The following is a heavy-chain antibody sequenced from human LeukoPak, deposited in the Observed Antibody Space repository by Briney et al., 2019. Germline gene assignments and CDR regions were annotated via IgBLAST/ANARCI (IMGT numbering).Heavy chain of an antibody. CDR1: GFTFGTSA. V-gene: IGHV1-58*01. D-gene: IGHD3-22*01. CDR3: AAHRSAGWLTDY. CDR2: IVVGSGNT. Sequence: SVKVSCKTPGFTFGTSAVQWMRQARGQRLEWIGWIVVGSGNTGYAQKFQERVSITRDMSTSTAYMELNSLRSEDTAVYYCAAHRSAGWLTDYWGQGTLVTVSS. J-gene: IGHJ4*02.